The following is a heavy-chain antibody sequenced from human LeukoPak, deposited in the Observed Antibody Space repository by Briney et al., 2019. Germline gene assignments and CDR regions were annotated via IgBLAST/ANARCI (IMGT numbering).Heavy chain of an antibody. D-gene: IGHD3-10*01. CDR2: MNPNSGNT. J-gene: IGHJ6*02. V-gene: IGHV1-8*01. Sequence: ASVKVSCKASGYTFTSYDINWVRQATGQGLEWMGWMNPNSGNTGYAQKFQGRVTMTRNASISTAYMELSSLRSGDTAVYYCAREGRYYGSGSYYSSYGMDVWGQGTTVTVSS. CDR3: AREGRYYGSGSYYSSYGMDV. CDR1: GYTFTSYD.